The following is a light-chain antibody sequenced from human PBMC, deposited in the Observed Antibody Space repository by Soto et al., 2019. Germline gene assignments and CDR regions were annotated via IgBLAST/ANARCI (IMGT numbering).Light chain of an antibody. Sequence: EIVMTQSPATLSVSSGEGATLSCRASQSVSNNLAWYQQKPGQAPMLLIYGASTSATGFPVRFTGSGSGSEFTLTTSSLQSAVFVVYFSQHRLGP. CDR2: GAS. J-gene: IGKJ3*01. CDR1: QSVSNN. CDR3: QHR. V-gene: IGKV3-15*01.